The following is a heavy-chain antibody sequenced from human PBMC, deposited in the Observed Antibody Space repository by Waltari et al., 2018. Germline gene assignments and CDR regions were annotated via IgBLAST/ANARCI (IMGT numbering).Heavy chain of an antibody. CDR3: AFPLHSFYGWDV. J-gene: IGHJ6*02. V-gene: IGHV3-48*01. D-gene: IGHD2-15*01. Sequence: EVQLVESGGKLVQPGGSLRLSCAASGFRFSDYSLNWVRQAPGKGLEWLSYISSDSRTIYYADSVKGRFTISRDYAKSSLDLHMDSLKPEDTAVYYCAFPLHSFYGWDVWGQGTTVTVSS. CDR2: ISSDSRTI. CDR1: GFRFSDYS.